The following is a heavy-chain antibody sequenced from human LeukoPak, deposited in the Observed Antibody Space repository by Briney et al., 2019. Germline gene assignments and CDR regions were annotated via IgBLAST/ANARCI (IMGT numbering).Heavy chain of an antibody. J-gene: IGHJ4*02. CDR2: INWNGGST. CDR3: ARGTLKAAATDFDY. V-gene: IGHV3-20*04. CDR1: GLTFDDYG. Sequence: PGGSLRLSCAASGLTFDDYGMSGVRQAPGKGVEWVSGINWNGGSTGYADSVKGRFTISRDNAKNSLYLQMNSLRAEDTALYYCARGTLKAAATDFDYWGQGTLVTVSS. D-gene: IGHD6-13*01.